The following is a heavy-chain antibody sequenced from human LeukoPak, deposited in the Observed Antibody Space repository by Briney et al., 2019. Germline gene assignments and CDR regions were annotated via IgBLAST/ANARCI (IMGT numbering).Heavy chain of an antibody. CDR1: GFTFSYYG. V-gene: IGHV3-30*18. CDR2: ISYDGSNK. CDR3: AKVAGDCGGDCFEYYFDY. D-gene: IGHD2-21*02. Sequence: GSLRLSCAASGFTFSYYGMHWVRQAPGKGLEWVAAISYDGSNKYYADSVNGRFTISRDNSKNTLYLQMNSLRAEDTAVYYCAKVAGDCGGDCFEYYFDYRGQGTLVTVSS. J-gene: IGHJ4*02.